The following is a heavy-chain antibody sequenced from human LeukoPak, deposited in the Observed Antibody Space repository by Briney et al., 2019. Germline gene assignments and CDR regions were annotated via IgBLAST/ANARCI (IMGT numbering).Heavy chain of an antibody. V-gene: IGHV3-23*01. CDR3: ARSLIVVVITQSFDY. CDR1: GFTFSSYA. CDR2: ISGSGGST. Sequence: GGSLRLSCAASGFTFSSYAMSWVRQAPGKGLEWVSHISGSGGSTYYADSVKGRFTISRDNAKNSLYLQMNSLRAEDTAVYYCARSLIVVVITQSFDYWGQGTLVTVSS. D-gene: IGHD3-22*01. J-gene: IGHJ4*02.